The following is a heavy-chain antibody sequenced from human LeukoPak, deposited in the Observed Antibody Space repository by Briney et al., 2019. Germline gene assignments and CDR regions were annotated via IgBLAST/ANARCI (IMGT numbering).Heavy chain of an antibody. Sequence: PGGSLRLSCAASGFTLSTYEMNWVRQAPGKGLEWVSYISSSSSTIYYADSVKGRFTISRDNAKNSLYLQMNSLRAEDTAVYYCARDNAPAARSWGSFDPWGQGTLVTVSS. CDR1: GFTLSTYE. CDR3: ARDNAPAARSWGSFDP. D-gene: IGHD2-2*01. CDR2: ISSSSSTI. J-gene: IGHJ5*02. V-gene: IGHV3-48*03.